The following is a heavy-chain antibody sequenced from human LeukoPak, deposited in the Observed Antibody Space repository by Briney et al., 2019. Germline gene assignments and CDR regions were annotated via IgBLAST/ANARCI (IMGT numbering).Heavy chain of an antibody. CDR1: GYTLTAYY. CDR3: ARPHYESSGLYVDAFDI. CDR2: INPNSGGT. Sequence: ASVKVSCKASGYTLTAYYLHWVRQAPGQGLEWMGRINPNSGGTTYAQKFQGRVTMTRDTSIGTAYMELSSLRSDDTAVYYCARPHYESSGLYVDAFDIWGQGTMVTVSS. D-gene: IGHD3-22*01. J-gene: IGHJ3*02. V-gene: IGHV1-2*06.